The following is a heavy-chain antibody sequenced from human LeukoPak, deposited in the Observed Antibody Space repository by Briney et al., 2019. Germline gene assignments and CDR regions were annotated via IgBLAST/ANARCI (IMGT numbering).Heavy chain of an antibody. CDR3: ANGSLGYCSSTSCQYYMDV. CDR1: GFTFSSYG. J-gene: IGHJ6*03. CDR2: IWYDGSNK. Sequence: GRSLRLSCAATGFTFSSYGMHWVRQAPGKGLEWVAVIWYDGSNKYYADSVKGRFTISRDNSKNTLYLQMNSLRAEDTAVYYCANGSLGYCSSTSCQYYMDVWGKGTTVTVSS. V-gene: IGHV3-33*06. D-gene: IGHD2-2*01.